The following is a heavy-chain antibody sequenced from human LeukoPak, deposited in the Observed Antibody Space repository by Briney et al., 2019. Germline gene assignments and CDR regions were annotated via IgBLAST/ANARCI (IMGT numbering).Heavy chain of an antibody. V-gene: IGHV4-4*07. D-gene: IGHD6-13*01. CDR1: GGSISNYY. CDR2: IYTSGST. J-gene: IGHJ4*02. CDR3: ARGFSDNWYIY. Sequence: PSETLSLTCTVSGGSISNYYWSWIRQPAGKGLEWIGHIYTSGSTNYNPSLKSRVTMSVDTSKNQFSLKLSSVTAADTAVYYCARGFSDNWYIYWGQGTLVTVSS.